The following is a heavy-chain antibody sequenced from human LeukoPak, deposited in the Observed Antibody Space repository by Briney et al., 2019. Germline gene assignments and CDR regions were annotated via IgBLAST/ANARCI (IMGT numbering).Heavy chain of an antibody. CDR3: ARIGDRSSSLIFDY. CDR2: IYYSGST. CDR1: GGSISSGGYY. J-gene: IGHJ4*02. D-gene: IGHD6-13*01. Sequence: SETLSLTCTVSGGSISSGGYYWSWIRQHPGKGLEWIGYIYYSGSTYYNPSLKSRVTISVDTSKNQFSLKLSSVTAADTAVYYCARIGDRSSSLIFDYWGQGTLVTVSS. V-gene: IGHV4-31*03.